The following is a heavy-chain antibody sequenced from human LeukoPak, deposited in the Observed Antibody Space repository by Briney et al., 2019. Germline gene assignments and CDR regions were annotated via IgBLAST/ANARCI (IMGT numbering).Heavy chain of an antibody. CDR3: AKELDFWSGTRYYGMDV. CDR1: GFTFIKYA. J-gene: IGHJ6*02. Sequence: PGGSLRLSCAASGFTFIKYAMNWVRQAPGKGLEWVSAISGSGGSTYYADSVKGRFTISRDNSKNTLYLQMNSLRAEDTAIYYCAKELDFWSGTRYYGMDVWGQGTTVTVSS. D-gene: IGHD3-3*01. V-gene: IGHV3-23*01. CDR2: ISGSGGST.